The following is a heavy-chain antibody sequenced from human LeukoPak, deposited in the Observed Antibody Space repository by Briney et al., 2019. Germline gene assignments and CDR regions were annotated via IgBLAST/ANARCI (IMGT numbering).Heavy chain of an antibody. V-gene: IGHV3-30*03. CDR3: ARAGGYASSWAY. J-gene: IGHJ4*02. D-gene: IGHD5-12*01. CDR1: AFTFRTYG. Sequence: GGSLRLSCAASAFTFRTYGMHWVRQAPGKGLEWVAVISFDANNKNYADSVKGRFTISRDNSKNTLYLQMNSLKAEDTAVYYCARAGGYASSWAYWGQGTLVTVSS. CDR2: ISFDANNK.